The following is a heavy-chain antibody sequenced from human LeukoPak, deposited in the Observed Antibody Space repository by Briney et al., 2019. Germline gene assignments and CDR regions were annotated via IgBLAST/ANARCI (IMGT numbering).Heavy chain of an antibody. V-gene: IGHV3-7*01. CDR2: IKQDGSEK. Sequence: GGSLRLSCAASGFTLSKYWMSWVRQAPGKGLEWVANIKQDGSEKNYVDSVKGRFTISRDNAKNSLYLQMNSLRAEDTAVYYCARGGDITAFDIWGQGTVVTVSS. D-gene: IGHD3-10*01. CDR3: ARGGDITAFDI. CDR1: GFTLSKYW. J-gene: IGHJ3*02.